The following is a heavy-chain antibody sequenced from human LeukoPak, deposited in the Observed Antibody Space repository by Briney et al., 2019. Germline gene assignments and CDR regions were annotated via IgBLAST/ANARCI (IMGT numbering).Heavy chain of an antibody. D-gene: IGHD3-10*01. J-gene: IGHJ4*02. CDR1: GYSLIVYY. Sequence: ASVKVSCKASGYSLIVYYIHWVPQAPGHGLEWMGWVNPHSGGTKFAQKFQGRVTMTRDTSINTAYMEVSSLRLADTAVSYCPLDIGDHYGSGSYWLLWGQGTLVTVAS. CDR3: PLDIGDHYGSGSYWLL. CDR2: VNPHSGGT. V-gene: IGHV1-2*02.